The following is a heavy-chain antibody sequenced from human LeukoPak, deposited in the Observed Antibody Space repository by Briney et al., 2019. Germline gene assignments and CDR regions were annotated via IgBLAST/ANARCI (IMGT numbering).Heavy chain of an antibody. D-gene: IGHD1-26*01. CDR1: GFTFSSYA. CDR2: ISGSGGST. V-gene: IGHV3-23*01. Sequence: GGSLRLSCTASGFTFSSYAMSWVRQAPGKGLEWVSAISGSGGSTYYADSVKGRFTISRDNSKNTLYLQMNSLRAEDTAVYYCAKSKSQWELLMDYWGQGTLVTVSS. J-gene: IGHJ4*02. CDR3: AKSKSQWELLMDY.